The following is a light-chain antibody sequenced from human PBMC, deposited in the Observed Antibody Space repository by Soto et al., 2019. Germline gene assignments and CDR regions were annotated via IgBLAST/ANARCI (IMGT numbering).Light chain of an antibody. Sequence: QSVLTQPPSASGSPGQSVTISCTGTSSDVGAYKYVSWYQQYPGKPPKLMIYEVTKRPSGVPDRFSGSKSGNTASLTVSGLQDEDEADYYCTPYVGDAIWVFGGGTKVTVL. CDR2: EVT. J-gene: IGLJ3*02. CDR3: TPYVGDAIWV. V-gene: IGLV2-8*01. CDR1: SSDVGAYKY.